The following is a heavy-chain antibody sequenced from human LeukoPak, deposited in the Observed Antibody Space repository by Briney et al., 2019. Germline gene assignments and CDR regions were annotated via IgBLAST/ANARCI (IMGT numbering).Heavy chain of an antibody. CDR2: IWYDGSNI. CDR3: ARSNRYDSSGLDY. Sequence: GRSLRLSCAASGFTFSSYGMHWVRQAPGKGLEWVAVIWYDGSNIYYADSVKGRFTISRDNSKNTLYLQMNSLRAEDTAVYYCARSNRYDSSGLDYWGQGTLVTVSS. J-gene: IGHJ4*02. CDR1: GFTFSSYG. D-gene: IGHD3-22*01. V-gene: IGHV3-33*01.